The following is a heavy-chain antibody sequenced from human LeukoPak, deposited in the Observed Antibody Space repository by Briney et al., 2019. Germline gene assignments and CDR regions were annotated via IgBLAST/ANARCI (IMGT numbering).Heavy chain of an antibody. CDR2: IYSGGST. CDR1: GFTFSSYA. V-gene: IGHV3-53*01. J-gene: IGHJ4*02. Sequence: SGGSLRLSCAASGFTFSSYAMSWVRQAPGKGLEWVSVIYSGGSTYYADSVKGRFTISRDNSKNTVYLQMNSLRAEDTAVYYCARGGGHTVVGATYYFDYWGQRTLVTVSS. CDR3: ARGGGHTVVGATYYFDY. D-gene: IGHD1-26*01.